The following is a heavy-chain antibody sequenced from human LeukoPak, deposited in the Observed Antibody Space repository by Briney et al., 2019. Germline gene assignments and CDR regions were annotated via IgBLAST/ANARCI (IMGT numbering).Heavy chain of an antibody. CDR2: TYYSGST. D-gene: IGHD1-7*01. V-gene: IGHV4-59*08. J-gene: IGHJ4*02. CDR3: ARGGMGLPYYFDY. Sequence: SETLSLTCTVSGGSISSYYWSWIRQPPGKGLEWIGYTYYSGSTNYNPSLKSRVTISVDTSKNQFSLKLSSVTAADTAVYYCARGGMGLPYYFDYWGQGTLVTVSS. CDR1: GGSISSYY.